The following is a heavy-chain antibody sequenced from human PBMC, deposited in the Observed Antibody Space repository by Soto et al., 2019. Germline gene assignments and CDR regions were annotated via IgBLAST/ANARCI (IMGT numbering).Heavy chain of an antibody. D-gene: IGHD1-1*01. CDR2: IISSGGST. J-gene: IGHJ4*02. Sequence: PGGSLRLSCAASGFTFSSYAMSWVRQAPGKGLEWVSGIISSGGSTFYAESVKGRFTISRDNSKNTVYLQMNSLRAEDTAVYYCAPARGGPPGTGYWGPGTLVTVSS. CDR3: APARGGPPGTGY. V-gene: IGHV3-23*01. CDR1: GFTFSSYA.